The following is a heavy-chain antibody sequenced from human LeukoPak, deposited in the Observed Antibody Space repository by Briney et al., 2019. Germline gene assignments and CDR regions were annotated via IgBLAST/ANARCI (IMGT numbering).Heavy chain of an antibody. CDR3: AKDVLSISPRGYMDV. V-gene: IGHV3-23*01. CDR1: GFTFSSYA. D-gene: IGHD2/OR15-2a*01. Sequence: QSGGSLRLSSAASGFTFSSYAMSWVRQAPGKGLEWVSAISGSGGSTYYADSVKGRFTISRDNSKNTLYLQMNSLRAEDTAVYYCAKDVLSISPRGYMDVWGKGTAVTVSS. CDR2: ISGSGGST. J-gene: IGHJ6*03.